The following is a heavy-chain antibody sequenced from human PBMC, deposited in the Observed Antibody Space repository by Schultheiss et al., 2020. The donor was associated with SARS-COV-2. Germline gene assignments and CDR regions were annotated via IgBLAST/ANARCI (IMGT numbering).Heavy chain of an antibody. CDR1: GGSISSSSYY. CDR2: IYYSGST. J-gene: IGHJ5*02. Sequence: SETLSLTCTVSGGSISSSSYYWGWIRQPPGKGLEWIGSIYYSGSTYYNPSLKSRVTISVDTSKNQFSLKLSSVAAADTAVYYCARHLFCSSSCPKGVNWFDPWGQGTLVTVSS. V-gene: IGHV4-39*01. CDR3: ARHLFCSSSCPKGVNWFDP. D-gene: IGHD6-13*01.